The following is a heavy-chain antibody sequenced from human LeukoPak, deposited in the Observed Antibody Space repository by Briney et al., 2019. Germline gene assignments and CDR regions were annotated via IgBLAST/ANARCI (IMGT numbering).Heavy chain of an antibody. CDR2: ISAYNGNT. Sequence: GASVKVSCKASGYTLSSYGISWVRQAPGQGLEWMGWISAYNGNTNYAQKLQGRVSMTTDTSTSTAYMELRSLRSDDTAVYYCARTEWELPSLRDFDYWGQGTLVTVSS. CDR3: ARTEWELPSLRDFDY. J-gene: IGHJ4*02. D-gene: IGHD1-26*01. CDR1: GYTLSSYG. V-gene: IGHV1-18*01.